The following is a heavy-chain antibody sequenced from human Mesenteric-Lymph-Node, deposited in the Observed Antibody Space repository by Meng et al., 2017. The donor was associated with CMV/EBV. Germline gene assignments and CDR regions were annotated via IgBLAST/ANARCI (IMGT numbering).Heavy chain of an antibody. J-gene: IGHJ4*02. CDR2: ISTSSRYI. CDR1: GFTFSGYS. D-gene: IGHD5-24*01. CDR3: AFKQWEMPTTLFDF. Sequence: GESLKISCAASGFTFSGYSMNWVRQAPGKGLEWVSSISTSSRYIYYADSVKGQFTISRDNAKNSLYLQMNSLRAEDTAVYYCAFKQWEMPTTLFDFWGQGILVTVSS. V-gene: IGHV3-21*01.